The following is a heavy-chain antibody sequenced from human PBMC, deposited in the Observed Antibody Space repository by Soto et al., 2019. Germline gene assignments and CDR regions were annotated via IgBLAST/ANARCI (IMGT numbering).Heavy chain of an antibody. CDR3: ARAVLLQLDRDPYYYYGMDV. V-gene: IGHV1-69*01. CDR2: IIPIFGTA. CDR1: GGTFSSYA. Sequence: QVQLVQSGAEVKKPGSSVKVSCKASGGTFSSYAISWVRQAPGQGLEWMGGIIPIFGTANYAQKFQGRVTITADESTSTAYMELSSLRSEDTAVYYCARAVLLQLDRDPYYYYGMDVWGQGTTVTVSS. D-gene: IGHD4-4*01. J-gene: IGHJ6*02.